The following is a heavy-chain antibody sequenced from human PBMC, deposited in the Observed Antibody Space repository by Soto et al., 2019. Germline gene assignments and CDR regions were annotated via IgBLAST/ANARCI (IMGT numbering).Heavy chain of an antibody. CDR1: GFTFSSYG. CDR3: ARDGHGLQGDYYGMDV. J-gene: IGHJ6*02. CDR2: IWYDGSNK. Sequence: QVQLVESGGGVVQPGRSLRLSCAASGFTFSSYGMHWVRQAPGKGLEWVAVIWYDGSNKYYADSVKGRFTISRDNSKNALYLQMNSLRAEDTAVYYCARDGHGLQGDYYGMDVWGQGTTVTVSS. D-gene: IGHD4-4*01. V-gene: IGHV3-33*01.